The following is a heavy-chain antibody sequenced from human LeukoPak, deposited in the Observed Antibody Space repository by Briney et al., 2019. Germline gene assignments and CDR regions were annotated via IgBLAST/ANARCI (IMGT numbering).Heavy chain of an antibody. CDR1: GFTVSSNY. J-gene: IGHJ6*02. D-gene: IGHD3-22*01. CDR3: ARDRHSSGYYGALWYGMDV. CDR2: IYSGGST. Sequence: PGGSLRLSCAASGFTVSSNYMSWVRQAPGKGLEWVSVIYSGGSTYYADSVKGRFTISRDNSKNTLYLQMNSLRAEDTAVYYCARDRHSSGYYGALWYGMDVWGQGTTVTVSS. V-gene: IGHV3-53*01.